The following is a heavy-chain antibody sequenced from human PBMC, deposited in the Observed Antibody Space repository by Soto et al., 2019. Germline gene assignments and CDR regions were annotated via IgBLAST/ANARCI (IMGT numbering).Heavy chain of an antibody. CDR1: GGTFSSYA. V-gene: IGHV1-69*13. Sequence: GASVKVSCKASGGTFSSYASRWVRQAPGQGLEWMGGIIPIFGTANYAQKFQGRVTITADESTSTAYMELSSLRSEDTAVYYCARGSAPPTRLVGDYYYYGMDVWGQGTTVTVSS. CDR2: IIPIFGTA. D-gene: IGHD3-10*01. CDR3: ARGSAPPTRLVGDYYYYGMDV. J-gene: IGHJ6*02.